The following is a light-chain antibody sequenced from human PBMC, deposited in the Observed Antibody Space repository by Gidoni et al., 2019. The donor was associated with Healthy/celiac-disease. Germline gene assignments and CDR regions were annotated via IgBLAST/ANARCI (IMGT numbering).Light chain of an antibody. CDR2: AAS. CDR1: QSISSY. Sequence: DIQMTPSPSSLSASVGDRVTITCRASQSISSYLNWYQQKPGNGPKLLIYAASSLQSGVPTRFSGRGYGTDFTISMSSVHPEDFATYYCQKGYSTPRTFGQGTKVEIK. CDR3: QKGYSTPRT. V-gene: IGKV1-39*01. J-gene: IGKJ1*01.